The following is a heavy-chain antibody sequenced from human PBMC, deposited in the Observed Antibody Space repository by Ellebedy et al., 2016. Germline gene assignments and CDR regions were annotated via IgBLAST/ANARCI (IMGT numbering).Heavy chain of an antibody. V-gene: IGHV4-59*02. J-gene: IGHJ4*02. CDR2: VLHTGTT. D-gene: IGHD6-19*01. Sequence: SETLSLTCNVSGGSVSSDYWNWIRRPPGKGLEWIGYVLHTGTTNYNPSLKSRVTMSVDTSKSQFSLRLTSVTAADTAVYYCARIQRRGTVAGVDFDYWGQGTLVTVSS. CDR3: ARIQRRGTVAGVDFDY. CDR1: GGSVSSDY.